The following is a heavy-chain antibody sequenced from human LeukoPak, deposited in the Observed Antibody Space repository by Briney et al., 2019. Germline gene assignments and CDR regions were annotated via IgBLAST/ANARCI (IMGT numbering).Heavy chain of an antibody. CDR3: ARVVDTHFDY. CDR2: IKSDGSTT. V-gene: IGHV3-74*01. Sequence: PGGSLRLSCVVSGFTFSSYWMHWVRQAPGKGLVWVSRIKSDGSTTTYADSVKGRFTISRDNAKNTLYLQMNSLRAEDTAVYYCARVVDTHFDYWGQGTLVTVSS. D-gene: IGHD5-18*01. J-gene: IGHJ4*02. CDR1: GFTFSSYW.